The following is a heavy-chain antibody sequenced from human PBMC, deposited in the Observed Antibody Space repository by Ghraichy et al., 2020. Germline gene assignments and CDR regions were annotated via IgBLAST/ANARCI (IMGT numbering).Heavy chain of an antibody. D-gene: IGHD6-25*01. J-gene: IGHJ4*02. CDR3: ARDAAAGQRGVCDY. CDR1: GFSFSTYG. Sequence: GGSLRLSCAASGFSFSTYGMHWVRQSPGKGLEWVAVIWNDGGNKHYADSVKGRFTISRDNSRNTLFLQMNGLRSEATGLYYCARDAAAGQRGVCDYWCQGTLVIVSS. V-gene: IGHV3-33*01. CDR2: IWNDGGNK.